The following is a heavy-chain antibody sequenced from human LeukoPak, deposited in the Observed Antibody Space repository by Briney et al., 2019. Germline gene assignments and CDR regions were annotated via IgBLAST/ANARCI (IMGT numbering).Heavy chain of an antibody. Sequence: GRSLRLSCAASGFTFSSYAMSWVRQAPGKGLEWVSAISGSGGSTYYADSVKGRFTISRDNSKNTLYLQMNSLRAEDTAVYYCAKAAVPMTTVATSDYWGQGTLVTVSS. CDR1: GFTFSSYA. CDR2: ISGSGGST. CDR3: AKAAVPMTTVATSDY. V-gene: IGHV3-23*01. D-gene: IGHD4-17*01. J-gene: IGHJ4*02.